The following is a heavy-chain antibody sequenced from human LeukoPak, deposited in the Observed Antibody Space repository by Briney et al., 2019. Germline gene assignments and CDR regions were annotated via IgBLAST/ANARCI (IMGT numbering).Heavy chain of an antibody. Sequence: NSSETLSLTCTVSGGSISSYYWNWIRQPPGKGLEWIGYIYYSGSTNYNPSLKSQVTISVDTSKNQFSLKLSSVTAADTAVYYCAGRLWRRDGYNLSAFDIWGQGTMVTVSS. J-gene: IGHJ3*02. CDR3: AGRLWRRDGYNLSAFDI. V-gene: IGHV4-59*01. CDR1: GGSISSYY. CDR2: IYYSGST. D-gene: IGHD5-24*01.